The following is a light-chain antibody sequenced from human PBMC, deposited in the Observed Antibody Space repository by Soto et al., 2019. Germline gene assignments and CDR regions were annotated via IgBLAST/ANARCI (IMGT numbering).Light chain of an antibody. Sequence: IQMTQSPSSLSASVGDRVTITCRASQGIRNDLGWYQQKPGKAPKLLIYAASSLQSGVPSRFSGSGSGTDFTLTISSLQPEDFATYYCQQYDKYWTFGQGTKVDI. V-gene: IGKV1-6*01. J-gene: IGKJ1*01. CDR2: AAS. CDR1: QGIRND. CDR3: QQYDKYWT.